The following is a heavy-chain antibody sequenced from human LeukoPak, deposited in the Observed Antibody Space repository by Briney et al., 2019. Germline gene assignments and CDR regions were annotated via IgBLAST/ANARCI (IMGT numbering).Heavy chain of an antibody. CDR2: IKQDGSEK. V-gene: IGHV3-7*01. CDR3: ASGLYSSGT. D-gene: IGHD6-19*01. Sequence: GGSLRLSCAASGFTVSSNYMSWVRQAPGKGLEWVANIKQDGSEKYYVDSVKGRFTISRDNAKNSLYLQMNSLRAEDTAVYYCASGLYSSGTWGQGTLVTVSS. CDR1: GFTVSSNY. J-gene: IGHJ4*02.